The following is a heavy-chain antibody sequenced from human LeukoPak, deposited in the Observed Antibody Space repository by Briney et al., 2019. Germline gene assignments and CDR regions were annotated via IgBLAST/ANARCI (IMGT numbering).Heavy chain of an antibody. CDR3: ARTPYDILTGRTWWFDP. J-gene: IGHJ5*02. CDR2: IYTSGST. V-gene: IGHV4-4*07. CDR1: VGSISSYY. Sequence: SETLSLTCTVSVGSISSYYWSWIRQPAGKGLEWIGRIYTSGSTNYNPSLKSRVTMSVDTSKNQFSLKLSSVTAADTAVYFRARTPYDILTGRTWWFDPWGQGTLVTVSS. D-gene: IGHD3-9*01.